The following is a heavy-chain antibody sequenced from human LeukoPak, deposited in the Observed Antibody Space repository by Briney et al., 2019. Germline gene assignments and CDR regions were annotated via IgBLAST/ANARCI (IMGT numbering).Heavy chain of an antibody. V-gene: IGHV3-53*01. D-gene: IGHD2-15*01. CDR1: GFTFDDYA. CDR3: ALVVVAGAFDI. J-gene: IGHJ3*02. Sequence: GGSLRLSCAASGFTFDDYAMHWVRQAPGKGLEWVSVIYSGGSTYYADSVKGRFTISRDNSKNTLYLQMNSLRAEDTAVYYCALVVVAGAFDIWGQGTMVTVSS. CDR2: IYSGGST.